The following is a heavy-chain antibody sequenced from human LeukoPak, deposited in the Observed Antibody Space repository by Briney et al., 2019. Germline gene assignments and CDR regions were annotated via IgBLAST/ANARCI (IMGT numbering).Heavy chain of an antibody. CDR2: IIPIFGTA. CDR1: GGTFSSYA. CDR3: ATDLFNYYYDSTQPSGY. D-gene: IGHD3-22*01. Sequence: SVKVSCKASGGTFSSYAISWVRQAPGQGLEWMGGIIPIFGTANYAQKFQGRVTITADKSTSTASMELSSLRSEDTAVYYCATDLFNYYYDSTQPSGYWGQGTLVTVSS. J-gene: IGHJ4*02. V-gene: IGHV1-69*06.